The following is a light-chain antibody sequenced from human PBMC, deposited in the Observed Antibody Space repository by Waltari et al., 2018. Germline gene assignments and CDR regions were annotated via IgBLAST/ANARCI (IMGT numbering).Light chain of an antibody. CDR2: EGN. V-gene: IGLV2-23*01. CDR3: CSYAGSDTWV. Sequence: QSALTQPASVSGSPGQSITISCPGTSRDVGSHDFNLFSWYHPPPGKAPKLMIYEGNKRPSGVSSRFSGSKSGNTASLTISGLQAEDEADYYCCSYAGSDTWVFGGGTKLTVL. J-gene: IGLJ3*02. CDR1: SRDVGSHDFNL.